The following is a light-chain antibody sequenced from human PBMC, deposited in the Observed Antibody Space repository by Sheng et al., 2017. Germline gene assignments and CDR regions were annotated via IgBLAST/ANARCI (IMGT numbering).Light chain of an antibody. J-gene: IGKJ2*01. CDR2: DAF. CDR3: QQYGSSPPHT. V-gene: IGKV3-20*01. CDR1: ESVENY. Sequence: ETVLTQSPATLSLSPGERATLSCRASESVENYLAWYQQKPGQAPRLLIYDAFNRATGIPDRFSGSGSGTDFALTINSLEPEDFALYYCQQYGSSPPHTFGQGTNLEI.